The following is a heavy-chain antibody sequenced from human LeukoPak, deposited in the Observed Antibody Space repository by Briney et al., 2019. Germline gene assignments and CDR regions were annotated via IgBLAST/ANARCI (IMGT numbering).Heavy chain of an antibody. D-gene: IGHD3-3*01. V-gene: IGHV1-69*04. CDR3: ARSGFWSGYPFDY. J-gene: IGHJ4*02. CDR2: IIPILGIA. Sequence: SVKVSCKASGGTFSSYAISWVRQAPGQGLEWMGRIIPILGIANYAQKFQGRVTITADESTSTAYMELSSLRSEDTAVYYCARSGFWSGYPFDYWGQGTLVTVSS. CDR1: GGTFSSYA.